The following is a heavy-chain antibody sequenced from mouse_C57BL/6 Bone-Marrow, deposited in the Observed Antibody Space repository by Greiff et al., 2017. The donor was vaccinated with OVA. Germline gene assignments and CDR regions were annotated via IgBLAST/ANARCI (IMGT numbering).Heavy chain of an antibody. CDR2: IYPRSGNT. CDR3: ARWELTGTDFDY. Sequence: QVQLQQSGAELARPGASVKLSCKASGYTFTSYGISWVKQRTGQGLEWIGEIYPRSGNTYYNEKFKGKATLTADKSSSTAYMELRRLTSEDSAVYFCARWELTGTDFDYWGQGTTLTVSS. V-gene: IGHV1-81*01. D-gene: IGHD4-1*01. CDR1: GYTFTSYG. J-gene: IGHJ2*01.